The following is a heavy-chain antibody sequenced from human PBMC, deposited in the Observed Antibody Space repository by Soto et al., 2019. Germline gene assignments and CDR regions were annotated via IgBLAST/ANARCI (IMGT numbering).Heavy chain of an antibody. D-gene: IGHD2-2*01. CDR3: ARADCIGTSCPARYYYGMDV. CDR1: GGTFSSYA. CDR2: IIPIFGTA. J-gene: IGHJ6*02. V-gene: IGHV1-69*05. Sequence: QVQLVQSGAEVKKPGSSVKVSCKASGGTFSSYAISWVRQAPGQGLEWMGGIIPIFGTANYAQKFQGRVTITPDESTCTAYMELSSLGSEDTAVYYCARADCIGTSCPARYYYGMDVWSQGTTVTVSS.